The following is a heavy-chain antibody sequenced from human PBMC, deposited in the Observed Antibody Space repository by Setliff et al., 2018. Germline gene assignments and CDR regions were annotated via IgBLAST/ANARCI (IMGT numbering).Heavy chain of an antibody. Sequence: LRLSCAASGFTFSSYSMNWVRQAPGKGLEWVSSISSSSSYVYYADSVKGRFTISRDNAKNSLYLQMNSLRAEDTAVYYCARVLVAAAALDYWGQGTLVTVSS. CDR1: GFTFSSYS. V-gene: IGHV3-21*01. CDR3: ARVLVAAAALDY. D-gene: IGHD6-13*01. J-gene: IGHJ4*02. CDR2: ISSSSSYV.